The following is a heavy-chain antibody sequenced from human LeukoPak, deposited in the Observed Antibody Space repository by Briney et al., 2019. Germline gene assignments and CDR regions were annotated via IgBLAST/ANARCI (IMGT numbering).Heavy chain of an antibody. Sequence: SETLSLTCTVSGGSISSSSYYWGWIRQPPGKGLEWIGSIYYSGSTYYNPSLKSRVTISVDTSKNQFSLKLSSVTAADTAVYYCARDLRRGPPDAFDIWGQGTMVTVSS. J-gene: IGHJ3*02. CDR2: IYYSGST. V-gene: IGHV4-39*07. CDR1: GGSISSSSYY. D-gene: IGHD1-14*01. CDR3: ARDLRRGPPDAFDI.